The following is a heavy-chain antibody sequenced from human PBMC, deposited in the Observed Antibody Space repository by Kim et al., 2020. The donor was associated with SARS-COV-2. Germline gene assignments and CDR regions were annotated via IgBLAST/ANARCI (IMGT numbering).Heavy chain of an antibody. Sequence: GWSLRLSCAASGFTFATYWMNWVRQAPGKGLEWVAKIKQDGSEKYFVDSVKGRFTISRDNADNSLFLHMNSLRAEDTAVYYCAREKTILGVPLYYMDVWG. CDR2: IKQDGSEK. D-gene: IGHD3-3*01. V-gene: IGHV3-7*01. CDR1: GFTFATYW. CDR3: AREKTILGVPLYYMDV. J-gene: IGHJ6*03.